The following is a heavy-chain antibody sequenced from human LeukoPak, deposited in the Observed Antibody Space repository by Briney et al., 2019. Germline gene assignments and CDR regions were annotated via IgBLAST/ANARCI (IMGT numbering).Heavy chain of an antibody. D-gene: IGHD4-17*01. Sequence: GGSLRLSCAASGFTFSMHNMDWVRQAPGKGLEWISYINSGGDATHYADSVKGRFTISRDDAKNSLYMQMNSLTAEDTAVYYCARGAGRYGDYRDYWGQGTLVTVSS. CDR2: INSGGDAT. V-gene: IGHV3-48*04. CDR1: GFTFSMHN. CDR3: ARGAGRYGDYRDY. J-gene: IGHJ4*02.